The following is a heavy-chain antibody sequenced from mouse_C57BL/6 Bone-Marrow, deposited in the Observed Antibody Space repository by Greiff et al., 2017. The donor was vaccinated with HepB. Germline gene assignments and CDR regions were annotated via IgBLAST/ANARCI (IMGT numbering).Heavy chain of an antibody. CDR1: GYAFTNYL. Sequence: VKLQESGAKLVRPGTSVKVSCKASGYAFTNYLIEWVKQRPGQGLEWIGVINPGSGGTNYNEKFKGKATLTADKSSSTAYMQLSSLTSEDSAVYFCARDDRGYAMDYWGQGTSVTVSS. D-gene: IGHD2-12*01. J-gene: IGHJ4*01. CDR3: ARDDRGYAMDY. CDR2: INPGSGGT. V-gene: IGHV1-54*01.